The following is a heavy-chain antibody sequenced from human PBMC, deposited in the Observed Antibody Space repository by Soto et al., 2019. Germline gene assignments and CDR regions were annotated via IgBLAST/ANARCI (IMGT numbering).Heavy chain of an antibody. CDR1: GFMFRSYV. CDR2: ISGSGAST. CDR3: ARDTAPSDV. V-gene: IGHV3-23*01. Sequence: PGGSLRLSCAASGFMFRSYVMSWVRQAPGKGLEWVSSISGSGASTYYADSVKGRFTISRDNAKNTLYLQMSSLRSEDTAVYYCARDTAPSDVWGQGTTVTVSS. D-gene: IGHD4-17*01. J-gene: IGHJ6*02.